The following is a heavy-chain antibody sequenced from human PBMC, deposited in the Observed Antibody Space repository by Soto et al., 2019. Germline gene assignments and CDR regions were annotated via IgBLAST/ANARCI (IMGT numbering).Heavy chain of an antibody. CDR3: ASSDGHPGDFFYYNGMDV. CDR2: IYSSGAT. CDR1: GDSINSGDHF. V-gene: IGHV4-61*05. Sequence: SETLSLTCSVSGDSINSGDHFWTWIRQKSGKGLEWIGYIYSSGATRYSPSLKSRVTISVDKSKSQFSLRLNSVTAADTAVYYCASSDGHPGDFFYYNGMDVWGQGTTVTVSS. D-gene: IGHD3-10*01. J-gene: IGHJ6*02.